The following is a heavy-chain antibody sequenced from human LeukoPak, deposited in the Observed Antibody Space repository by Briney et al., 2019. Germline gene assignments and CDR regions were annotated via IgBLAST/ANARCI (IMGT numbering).Heavy chain of an antibody. V-gene: IGHV3-30*03. CDR3: ARTTVFDY. D-gene: IGHD4-17*01. J-gene: IGHJ4*02. CDR1: GFTFSTYA. Sequence: PGGSLRLSCAASGFTFSTYAVHWVRQAPGKGLEWVAVISSGGSDKYHAGSVKGRFTISRDNSKNTLYLQMDSLRAEDTAVYYCARTTVFDYWGQGTLVTVSS. CDR2: ISSGGSDK.